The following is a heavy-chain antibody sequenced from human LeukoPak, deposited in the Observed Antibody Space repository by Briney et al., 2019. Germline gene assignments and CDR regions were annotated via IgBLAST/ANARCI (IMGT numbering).Heavy chain of an antibody. CDR1: GGSFSGYY. Sequence: SETLSLTCAVYGGSFSGYYWGWIRQPPGKGLGWIGEINHSGSTNYNPSLKSRVTISVDTSKNQFSLKLSSVTAADTAVYYCARSRGIRSCADYWGQGTLVTVSS. CDR3: ARSRGIRSCADY. D-gene: IGHD2-15*01. CDR2: INHSGST. J-gene: IGHJ4*02. V-gene: IGHV4-34*01.